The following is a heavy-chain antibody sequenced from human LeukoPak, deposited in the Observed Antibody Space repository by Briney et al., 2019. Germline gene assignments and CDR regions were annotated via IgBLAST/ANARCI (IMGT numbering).Heavy chain of an antibody. Sequence: GGALILSCAASGITFVNNWMRGVRPGPGEGPVWISRINSDGSGAIYADSVKGRFTVSRDNAKNTLYLQKNSLRAEDTAVYYCARDVPHNWFDSWGQGTLVTVSS. V-gene: IGHV3-74*01. CDR3: ARDVPHNWFDS. J-gene: IGHJ5*02. CDR2: INSDGSGA. CDR1: GITFVNNW.